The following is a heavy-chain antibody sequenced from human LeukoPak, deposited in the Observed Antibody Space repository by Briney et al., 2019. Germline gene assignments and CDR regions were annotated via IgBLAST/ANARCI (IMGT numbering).Heavy chain of an antibody. V-gene: IGHV4-4*09. CDR3: ASSQLYGYYCYMDV. CDR2: IYTSGST. CDR1: GGSISSYY. Sequence: SETLSLTCTVSGGSISSYYWSWIRQPPGKGLEWIGYIYTSGSTNYNPSLKSRVTISVDTSKNQFSLKLSSVTAADTAVYYCASSQLYGYYCYMDVWGKGTTVTVSS. D-gene: IGHD6-6*01. J-gene: IGHJ6*03.